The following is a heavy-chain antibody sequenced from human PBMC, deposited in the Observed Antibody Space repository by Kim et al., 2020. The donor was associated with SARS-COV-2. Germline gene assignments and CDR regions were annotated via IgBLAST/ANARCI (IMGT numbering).Heavy chain of an antibody. V-gene: IGHV3-23*01. CDR2: ISGSGGST. D-gene: IGHD3-10*01. CDR3: AKPEAHYYGSGSPGAFDI. Sequence: GGSLRLSCAASGFTFSSYAMSWVRQAPGKGLEWVSAISGSGGSTYYADSVKGRFTISRDNSKNTLYLQMNSLRAEDTAVYYCAKPEAHYYGSGSPGAFDIWGQGTMVTVSS. CDR1: GFTFSSYA. J-gene: IGHJ3*02.